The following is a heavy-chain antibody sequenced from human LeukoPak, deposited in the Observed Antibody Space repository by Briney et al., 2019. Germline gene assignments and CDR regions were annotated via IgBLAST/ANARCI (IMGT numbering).Heavy chain of an antibody. V-gene: IGHV3-23*01. Sequence: QSGGSLRLSCAASGFTFNTYAMTWVRQAPRKGLELVSAISASGGSPYYADSVKGRFTISRDNSKNTLYLQMNSLRADDTAIYYCAKDRAAYGDNPLFDYWGQGTLVTVSS. CDR3: AKDRAAYGDNPLFDY. CDR1: GFTFNTYA. D-gene: IGHD4-17*01. J-gene: IGHJ4*02. CDR2: ISASGGSP.